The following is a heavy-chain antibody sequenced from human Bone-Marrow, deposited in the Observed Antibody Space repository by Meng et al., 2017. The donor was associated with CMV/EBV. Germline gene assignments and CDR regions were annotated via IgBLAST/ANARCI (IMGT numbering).Heavy chain of an antibody. CDR3: ASEFLRGYSSKGYGMDV. V-gene: IGHV4-39*01. J-gene: IGHJ6*02. Sequence: GSLRLSCTVSGGSISSSSYYWGWIRQPPGKGLEWIGSIYYSGSTYYNPSLKSRVTISVDTSKNQFSLKLSSVTAADTAVYYCASEFLRGYSSKGYGMDVWGQGTTVTV. CDR1: GGSISSSSYY. CDR2: IYYSGST. D-gene: IGHD5-18*01.